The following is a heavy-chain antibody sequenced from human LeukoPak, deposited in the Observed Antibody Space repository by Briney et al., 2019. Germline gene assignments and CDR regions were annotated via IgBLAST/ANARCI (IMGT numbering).Heavy chain of an antibody. J-gene: IGHJ3*02. D-gene: IGHD3-9*01. V-gene: IGHV4-34*01. CDR2: INHSGST. CDR1: GGSFRGYY. Sequence: SETLSLTCAVYGGSFRGYYWSWIRQPPGKGLEWIGEINHSGSTNYNPSLKSRVTISVDTSKNQFSLKLSSVTAADTAVYYCARETYYDILTGYRPGAFDIWGQGTMVTVSS. CDR3: ARETYYDILTGYRPGAFDI.